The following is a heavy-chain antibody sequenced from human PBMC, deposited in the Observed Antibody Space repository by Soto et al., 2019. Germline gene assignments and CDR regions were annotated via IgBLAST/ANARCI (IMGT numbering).Heavy chain of an antibody. CDR2: INPNSGNN. V-gene: IGHV1-8*01. J-gene: IGHJ4*02. CDR3: ARGRASGSYYLLDY. D-gene: IGHD3-10*01. Sequence: ASVKVSFKASGNTFPSYDINWVRPATGHGLEWMGWINPNSGNNGYAQKFQGRVTMTRDTAIRTAYMEVSRLRSDDTAVYYCARGRASGSYYLLDYWGQGTLVTVSS. CDR1: GNTFPSYD.